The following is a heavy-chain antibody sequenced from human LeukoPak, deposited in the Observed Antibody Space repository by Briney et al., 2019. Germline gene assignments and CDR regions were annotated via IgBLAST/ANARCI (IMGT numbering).Heavy chain of an antibody. V-gene: IGHV4-59*01. Sequence: SETLSLTCTVSGGSISSYYWSWIRQPPGKGLEWIGYIYYSGSTNYNPSLKSRVTISVDTSKNQFSLKLSSVTAADTAVYYCARDRYYGSGRNGMDVWGQGTTVTVSS. D-gene: IGHD3-10*01. CDR2: IYYSGST. CDR3: ARDRYYGSGRNGMDV. CDR1: GGSISSYY. J-gene: IGHJ6*02.